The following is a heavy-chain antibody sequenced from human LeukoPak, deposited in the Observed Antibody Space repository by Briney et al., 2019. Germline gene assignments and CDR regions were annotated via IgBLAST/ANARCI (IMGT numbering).Heavy chain of an antibody. CDR3: ARRRYSSSSGLNYYYYMDV. CDR2: IYYSGST. V-gene: IGHV4-39*01. J-gene: IGHJ6*03. Sequence: SETLSLTCTVSGGSISSSSYYWGWIRQPPGKGLEWIGSIYYSGSTYYNPSLKSRVTTSVDTSKNQFSLKLSSVTAADTAVYYCARRRYSSSSGLNYYYYMDVWGKGTTVTVSS. D-gene: IGHD6-6*01. CDR1: GGSISSSSYY.